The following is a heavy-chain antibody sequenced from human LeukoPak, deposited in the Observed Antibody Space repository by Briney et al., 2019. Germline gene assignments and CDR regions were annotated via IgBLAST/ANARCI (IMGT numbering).Heavy chain of an antibody. CDR2: FNSDGRST. CDR1: GFTFSTYW. Sequence: GGSLRLSCAASGFTFSTYWMHWVRQAPGKGLVWVSRFNSDGRSTYYADSVKGRFTISRDNAKNTLYLHMNSLRAEDTAVYYCARGRYYLDSWGQGTLVTVSS. CDR3: ARGRYYLDS. D-gene: IGHD1-14*01. J-gene: IGHJ4*02. V-gene: IGHV3-74*01.